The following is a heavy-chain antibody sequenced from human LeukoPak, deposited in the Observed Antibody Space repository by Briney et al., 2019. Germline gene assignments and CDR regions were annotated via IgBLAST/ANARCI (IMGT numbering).Heavy chain of an antibody. D-gene: IGHD1-26*01. J-gene: IGHJ4*02. CDR2: IKTKTDGGTT. V-gene: IGHV3-15*01. Sequence: GGSLRLSCAASGFTFSSAWMSRVRQAPGKGLEWVGRIKTKTDGGTTDYAAPVKGRFTISRDDSKDTLYLQMNSLTTEDTAVYYCITRPNPVGYWGQGTLVTVSS. CDR1: GFTFSSAW. CDR3: ITRPNPVGY.